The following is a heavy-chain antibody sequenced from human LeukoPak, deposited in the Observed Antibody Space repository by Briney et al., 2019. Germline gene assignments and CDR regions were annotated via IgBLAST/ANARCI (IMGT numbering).Heavy chain of an antibody. CDR1: GGSFSGYY. D-gene: IGHD3-10*01. CDR2: INHSGST. J-gene: IGHJ5*02. Sequence: SETLSLTCAVYGGSFSGYYWSWIRQPPGKGLEWVGEINHSGSTNYNPSLKGRVTISVDTTKNQFALKLSSVTAADTAGDYCARGSGRSSWFDPWGQGTLVTVSS. V-gene: IGHV4-34*01. CDR3: ARGSGRSSWFDP.